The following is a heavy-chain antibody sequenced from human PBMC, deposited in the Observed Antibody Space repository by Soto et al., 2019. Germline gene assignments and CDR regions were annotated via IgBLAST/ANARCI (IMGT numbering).Heavy chain of an antibody. CDR1: GFTFSSYG. V-gene: IGHV3-30*18. D-gene: IGHD4-17*01. CDR2: ISYDGSNK. CDR3: AKDGGAYGDYSVRYFDY. J-gene: IGHJ4*02. Sequence: QVQLVESGGGVVQPGRSLRLSCAASGFTFSSYGMHWVRQAPGKGLEWVAVISYDGSNKYYADSVKGRFTISRDNSKNTLYLQMNSLRAEDTAVYYCAKDGGAYGDYSVRYFDYWGQGTLVTVSS.